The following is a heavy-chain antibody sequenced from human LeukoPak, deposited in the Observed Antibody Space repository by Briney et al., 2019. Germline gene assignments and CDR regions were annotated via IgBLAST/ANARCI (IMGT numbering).Heavy chain of an antibody. CDR3: ARARNHYYDSSGAFYDY. Sequence: GGSLRLSCAASGFTFSSYAMTWVRQAPGKGLEWVSDISGSGGSTYYADSVKGRFTISRDNSKNTLYLQMNGLRAEDTAVYYCARARNHYYDSSGAFYDYWGLGTLVTVSS. J-gene: IGHJ4*02. CDR2: ISGSGGST. D-gene: IGHD3-22*01. V-gene: IGHV3-23*01. CDR1: GFTFSSYA.